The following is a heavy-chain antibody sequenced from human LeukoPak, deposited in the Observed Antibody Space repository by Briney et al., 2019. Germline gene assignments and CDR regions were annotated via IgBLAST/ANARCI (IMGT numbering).Heavy chain of an antibody. CDR2: ISSNGGST. CDR1: GFTFSDYA. Sequence: GGSLRLSCAASGFTFSDYAMNWVRQAPGKGLEYVSAISSNGGSTYYADSVKGRFTISRDNSKNTLYLQMSSLRAEDTAVYYCVKGSSGYYYYFDYWGQGTLVTVSS. J-gene: IGHJ4*02. CDR3: VKGSSGYYYYFDY. V-gene: IGHV3-64D*06. D-gene: IGHD3-22*01.